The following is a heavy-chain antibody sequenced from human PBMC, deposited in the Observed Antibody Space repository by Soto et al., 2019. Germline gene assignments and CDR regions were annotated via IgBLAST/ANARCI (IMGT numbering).Heavy chain of an antibody. V-gene: IGHV3-48*02. D-gene: IGHD2-8*01. Sequence: EVQLVESGGGLVQPGESLRLSCTASGITFSSYSMNWVRQAPGTGLEWLSYISSSNTTYADPVKGRFTISRDNAKNSVYLAMNSLRDEDTAVYYCGGDRDVHAPMVHGNYWGRGTRVTVSS. CDR1: GITFSSYS. CDR3: GGDRDVHAPMVHGNY. J-gene: IGHJ4*02. CDR2: ISSSNT.